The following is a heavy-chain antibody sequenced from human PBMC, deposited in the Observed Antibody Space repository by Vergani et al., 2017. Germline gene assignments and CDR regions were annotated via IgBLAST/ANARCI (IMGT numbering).Heavy chain of an antibody. CDR2: ISYDGSNK. CDR3: AKDSGSGWHPLYYFDY. J-gene: IGHJ4*02. D-gene: IGHD6-19*01. V-gene: IGHV3-30*18. CDR1: GFTFSSYG. Sequence: VQLVESGGGLVQPGRSLRLSCAASGFTFSSYGMHWVRQAPGKGLEWVAVISYDGSNKYYADSVKGRFTISRDNSKNTLYLQMNSLRAEDTAVYYCAKDSGSGWHPLYYFDYWGQGTLVTVSS.